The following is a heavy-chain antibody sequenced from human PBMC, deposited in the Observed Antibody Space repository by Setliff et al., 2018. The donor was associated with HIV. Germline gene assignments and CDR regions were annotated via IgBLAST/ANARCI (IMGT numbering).Heavy chain of an antibody. V-gene: IGHV3-33*06. CDR1: GFIFSSSD. Sequence: GGPLRLSCAASGFIFSSSDMHWVRQTPGKGLEWVAVIWYDGSNRYYADSVKGRFTISRDNSKKMLFLQMNSLRAEDTAVYYCAKDLDSSSWTFDYWGQGTLVTVSS. CDR3: AKDLDSSSWTFDY. D-gene: IGHD6-13*01. J-gene: IGHJ4*02. CDR2: IWYDGSNR.